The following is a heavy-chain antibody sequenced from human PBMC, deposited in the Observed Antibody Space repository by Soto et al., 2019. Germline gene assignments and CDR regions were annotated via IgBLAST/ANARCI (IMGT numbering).Heavy chain of an antibody. Sequence: EVQLVESGGGLIQPGGSLRLSCAASGFTVSSNYMSWVRQAPGKGLEWVSVIYSGGSTYYADSVKGRFTISRDNSKNTLYLQMNSLRAEDTAVYYCATRRDGYNSPFDSWGQGTLVTVSS. CDR3: ATRRDGYNSPFDS. V-gene: IGHV3-53*01. CDR1: GFTVSSNY. CDR2: IYSGGST. D-gene: IGHD5-12*01. J-gene: IGHJ4*02.